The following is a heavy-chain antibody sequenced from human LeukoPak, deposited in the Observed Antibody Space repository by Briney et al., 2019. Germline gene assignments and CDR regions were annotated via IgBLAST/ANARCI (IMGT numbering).Heavy chain of an antibody. CDR2: INPSGGST. CDR1: GYTLTELS. CDR3: ARGGHGVYSSGWYVY. J-gene: IGHJ4*02. V-gene: IGHV1-46*01. D-gene: IGHD6-19*01. Sequence: ASVKVSCKVSGYTLTELSMHWVRQAPGQGLEWMGIINPSGGSTSYAQKFQGRVTMTRDTSTSTVYMELSSLRSEDTAVYYCARGGHGVYSSGWYVYWGQGTLVTVSS.